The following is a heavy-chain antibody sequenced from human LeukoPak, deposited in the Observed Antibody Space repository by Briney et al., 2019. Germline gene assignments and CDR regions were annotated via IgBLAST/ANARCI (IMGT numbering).Heavy chain of an antibody. J-gene: IGHJ2*01. Sequence: GGSLRLSCAASGFTFSSYWMHWVRQAPGKGLVWVSRINNDGSSTVYADSVKGRFTISRDNAKNSLYLQMNSLRAEDTAVYYCARVKGRASYWYFDLWGRGTLVTVSS. CDR3: ARVKGRASYWYFDL. CDR1: GFTFSSYW. V-gene: IGHV3-74*01. CDR2: INNDGSST.